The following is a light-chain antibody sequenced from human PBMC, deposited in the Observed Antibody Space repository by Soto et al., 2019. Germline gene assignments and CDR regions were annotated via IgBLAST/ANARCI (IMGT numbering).Light chain of an antibody. CDR2: SNN. V-gene: IGLV1-44*01. CDR1: SSNIGAGYD. Sequence: QSALTQPPSVSGAPGQTVTISCTGSSSNIGAGYDAQWYQQLPGTAPKLLIYSNNQRPSGVPDRFSGSKSGTSASLAISGLQSEDEADYYCAAWDDSLNGQVFGTGTKVTV. J-gene: IGLJ1*01. CDR3: AAWDDSLNGQV.